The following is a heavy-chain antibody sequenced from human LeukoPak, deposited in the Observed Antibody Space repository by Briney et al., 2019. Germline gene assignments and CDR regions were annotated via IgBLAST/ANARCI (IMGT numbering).Heavy chain of an antibody. V-gene: IGHV3-72*01. J-gene: IGHJ4*02. CDR1: GFTFSDHY. CDR2: TRNKANSYTT. D-gene: IGHD3-22*01. CDR3: AKATPPMIVVVMTNFDY. Sequence: GGSLRLSCAASGFTFSDHYMDWVRQAPGKGLEWVGRTRNKANSYTTEYAASVKGRFTISRDDSKNSLYLQMNSLRAEDTAVYYCAKATPPMIVVVMTNFDYWGQGTLVTVSS.